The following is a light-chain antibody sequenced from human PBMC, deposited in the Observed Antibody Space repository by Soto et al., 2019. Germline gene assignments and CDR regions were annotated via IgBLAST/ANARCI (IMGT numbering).Light chain of an antibody. J-gene: IGKJ5*01. V-gene: IGKV1-9*01. CDR3: QQLNSYPIT. Sequence: DIQLTQSPSFLSASVGDRVTITCRASQGISSYLAWYQQKPGKAPKLLIYAASTLQSGVPSRFRGSGSGTEFTLTISSLQPEDFATYCCQQLNSYPITFGQGKRLEIK. CDR1: QGISSY. CDR2: AAS.